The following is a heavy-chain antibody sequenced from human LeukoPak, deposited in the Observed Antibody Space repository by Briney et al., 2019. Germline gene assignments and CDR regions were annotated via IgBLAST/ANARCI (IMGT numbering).Heavy chain of an antibody. CDR3: AKVGGDSPPFYFDF. D-gene: IGHD2-21*02. CDR2: IGGSGGST. Sequence: TGGSLRLSCGASGFTFSYYAMSWVRQAPGKGLEWVSSIGGSGGSTYYADSVKGRFTISGDNSKDTLYLQMNSLRAEDTAVYFCAKVGGDSPPFYFDFWGQGSLVTVSS. CDR1: GFTFSYYA. J-gene: IGHJ4*02. V-gene: IGHV3-23*01.